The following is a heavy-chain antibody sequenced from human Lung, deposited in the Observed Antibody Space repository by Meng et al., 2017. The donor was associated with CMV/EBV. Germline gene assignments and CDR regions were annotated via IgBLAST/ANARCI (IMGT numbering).Heavy chain of an antibody. CDR1: GGSISSGGYY. CDR2: IHSSGST. D-gene: IGHD3-10*01. Sequence: QGAVQESGPGLVTPSQTLSLTCTVSGGSISSGGYYWSWIRQHPGKGLEWIGYIHSSGSTYCNPSLRSRLTISVDTSKNQFSLKLSSVTAADTAVYYCARASYGSGSPLGESWFDPWGQGTLVTVSS. J-gene: IGHJ5*02. V-gene: IGHV4-31*03. CDR3: ARASYGSGSPLGESWFDP.